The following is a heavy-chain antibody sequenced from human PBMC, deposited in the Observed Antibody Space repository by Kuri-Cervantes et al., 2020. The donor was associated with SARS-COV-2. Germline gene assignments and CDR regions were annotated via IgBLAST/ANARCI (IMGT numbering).Heavy chain of an antibody. CDR3: AKVQQLGSSWYRFDP. Sequence: GESLKISCAASGFTFSSYAMSWVRQAPGKGLEWVSAISGSGGSTYYADSVKGRFTISRDNSKNTLYLQTNNLRAEDTAVYYCAKVQQLGSSWYRFDPWGQGTLVTVSS. CDR2: ISGSGGST. D-gene: IGHD6-13*01. CDR1: GFTFSSYA. V-gene: IGHV3-23*01. J-gene: IGHJ5*02.